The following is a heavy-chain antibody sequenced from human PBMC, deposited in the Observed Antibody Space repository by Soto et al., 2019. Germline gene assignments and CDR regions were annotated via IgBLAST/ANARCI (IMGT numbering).Heavy chain of an antibody. Sequence: GASVKVSCKTSGYTFTSYGISCVRPAPGQGLEWMGWISAYNGNTNYAQKLQGRVTMTTDTSTSTAYMELRSLRSDDTAVYYCARRGGIVATIPLYYYYYMDVWGKGTTVTVSS. J-gene: IGHJ6*03. D-gene: IGHD5-12*01. CDR3: ARRGGIVATIPLYYYYYMDV. CDR2: ISAYNGNT. V-gene: IGHV1-18*01. CDR1: GYTFTSYG.